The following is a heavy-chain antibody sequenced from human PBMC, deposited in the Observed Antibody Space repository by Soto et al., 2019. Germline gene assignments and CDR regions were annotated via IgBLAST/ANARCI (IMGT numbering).Heavy chain of an antibody. J-gene: IGHJ4*02. V-gene: IGHV1-69*01. Sequence: QVQLVQSGAEVKKPGSSVKVSCKASGGTFSSYSINWVRQAPGQGLEWKGEIIPIFGTANYAQKFQGRVTITADESTSTAYMELSRLRSEDTAVYYCARDGGRHSGGIDYWGQGTLVTVSS. D-gene: IGHD1-26*01. CDR1: GGTFSSYS. CDR2: IIPIFGTA. CDR3: ARDGGRHSGGIDY.